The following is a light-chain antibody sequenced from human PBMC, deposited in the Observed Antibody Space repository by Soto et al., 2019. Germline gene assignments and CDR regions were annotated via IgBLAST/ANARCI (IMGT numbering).Light chain of an antibody. V-gene: IGKV1-5*03. CDR3: QQYLSYPWT. Sequence: DIQMTQSPSTLSASVGDTVIITCRASQTINRWLAWYQQKSGKAPKVLIYMASNLERGAPSRFSGSGSGTEFTLTFSNLQPDDFATNYCQQYLSYPWTFGQGTKVEIK. J-gene: IGKJ1*01. CDR2: MAS. CDR1: QTINRW.